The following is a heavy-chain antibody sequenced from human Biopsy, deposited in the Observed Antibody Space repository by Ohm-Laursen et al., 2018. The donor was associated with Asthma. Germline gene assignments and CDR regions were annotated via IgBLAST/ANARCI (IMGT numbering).Heavy chain of an antibody. CDR2: IAYDGSKK. CDR3: AKGRYKWNDGYYGLDV. J-gene: IGHJ6*02. Sequence: SLRLSCAASEVDLSSYGMNWVRQAPGKGLEWVAVIAYDGSKKYYADSVEGRFTISRDNSKNTLYLQMNSLRGEDTAVYYCAKGRYKWNDGYYGLDVWGQGTTVTVSS. V-gene: IGHV3-30*18. D-gene: IGHD1-20*01. CDR1: EVDLSSYG.